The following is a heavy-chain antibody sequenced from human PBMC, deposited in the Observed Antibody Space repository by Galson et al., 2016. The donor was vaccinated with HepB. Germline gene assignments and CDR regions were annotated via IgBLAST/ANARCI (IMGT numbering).Heavy chain of an antibody. CDR1: RYTSTNYA. CDR3: ARGDVIPSTFYYYYSGLDV. D-gene: IGHD2/OR15-2a*01. J-gene: IGHJ6*02. CDR2: IDAGNGNT. Sequence: SVKVSCKASRYTSTNYAIHWVRQAPGQRLEWMGWIDAGNGNTKYSQKFQGRVTIARDTSASTAYMELSSLRSEDTAVYYCARGDVIPSTFYYYYSGLDVWGQGTTVTVSS. V-gene: IGHV1-3*01.